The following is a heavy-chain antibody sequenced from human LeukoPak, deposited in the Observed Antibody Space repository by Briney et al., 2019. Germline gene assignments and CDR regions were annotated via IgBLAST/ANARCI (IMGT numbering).Heavy chain of an antibody. J-gene: IGHJ4*02. Sequence: PGGSLRLSCTASGFAFSSYAMSWVRQAPGKGLEWVSAISGSGGGTYYADSVKGRFTISRDNSKNTLYLQMNSLRAEDTAVYYCAKGYPDIVVVPAATAFDYWGQGTLVTVSS. CDR2: ISGSGGGT. CDR3: AKGYPDIVVVPAATAFDY. D-gene: IGHD2-2*01. V-gene: IGHV3-23*01. CDR1: GFAFSSYA.